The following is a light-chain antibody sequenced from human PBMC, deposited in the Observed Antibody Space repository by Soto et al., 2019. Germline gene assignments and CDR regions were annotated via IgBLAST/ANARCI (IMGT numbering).Light chain of an antibody. J-gene: IGKJ1*01. Sequence: EIGLTQFPGSLSLSPGERATLSCVAGQTVSSAYLAWYKQKPGQAPRRLIYGVSTRATGIPDRLSGSGSGTEFPLTISRLAPEDFAMYYCQQYGSPGTFGQGTKVDI. CDR3: QQYGSPGT. V-gene: IGKV3-20*01. CDR2: GVS. CDR1: QTVSSAY.